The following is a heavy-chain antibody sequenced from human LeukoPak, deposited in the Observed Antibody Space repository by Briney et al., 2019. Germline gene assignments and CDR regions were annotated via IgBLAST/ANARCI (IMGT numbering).Heavy chain of an antibody. CDR3: AKEIAYSSSWYPPFDY. D-gene: IGHD6-13*01. CDR1: GFTFTTYG. J-gene: IGHJ4*02. CDR2: IRYDGSSK. Sequence: GGSLRLSCAASGFTFTTYGMHWVRQAPGKGLEWVAVIRYDGSSKYYADSVKGRFTISRDNAKNSLYLQMNSLRAEDTAVYYCAKEIAYSSSWYPPFDYWGQGTLVTVSS. V-gene: IGHV3-33*03.